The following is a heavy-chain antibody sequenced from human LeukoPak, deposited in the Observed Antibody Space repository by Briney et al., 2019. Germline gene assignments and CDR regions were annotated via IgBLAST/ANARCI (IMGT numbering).Heavy chain of an antibody. Sequence: XRYWXRWVRQAPGKGLEWVANIKQEGDETYYGDSVKGRFTISRDNAKNSVFLQMNSLRVEDTAVYYCGLGFYFYAFDFWGQGTTVTVSP. J-gene: IGHJ3*01. CDR3: GLGFYFYAFDF. CDR2: IKQEGDET. CDR1: XRYW. V-gene: IGHV3-7*03. D-gene: IGHD2/OR15-2a*01.